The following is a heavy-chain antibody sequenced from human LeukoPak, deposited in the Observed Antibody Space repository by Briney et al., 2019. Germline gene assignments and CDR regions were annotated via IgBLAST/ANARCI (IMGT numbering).Heavy chain of an antibody. CDR1: GYSFTNYW. D-gene: IGHD2-2*01. J-gene: IGHJ4*02. CDR2: IYPGDSDT. V-gene: IGHV5-51*01. CDR3: VRRPGKYQPLPFDY. Sequence: GESLKISCKGSGYSFTNYWIGWVRQMPGKGLEWMGIIYPGDSDTKYSPSFQGQVTISADKSISTAYLQWSSLKASDTAMYYCVRRPGKYQPLPFDYWGQGTLVTVSS.